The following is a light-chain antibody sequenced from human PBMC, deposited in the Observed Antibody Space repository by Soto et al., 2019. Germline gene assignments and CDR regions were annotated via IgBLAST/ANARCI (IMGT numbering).Light chain of an antibody. Sequence: QSALTQSRSVSGSPGQSVTMSSTGTSSDVGGYNDVSWYQQHPGEAPKFIIYAVSKRPSGVPDRFSGSKSGNTASLTISGLQAEDEADYYCFSYAGSYTYVFGTGTKVTVL. J-gene: IGLJ1*01. CDR3: FSYAGSYTYV. CDR2: AVS. V-gene: IGLV2-11*01. CDR1: SSDVGGYND.